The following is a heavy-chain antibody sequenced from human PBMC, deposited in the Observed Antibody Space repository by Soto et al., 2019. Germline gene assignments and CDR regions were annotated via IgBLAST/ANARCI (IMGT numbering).Heavy chain of an antibody. D-gene: IGHD2-15*01. V-gene: IGHV3-7*03. CDR3: ASSVVFAAADAFDV. CDR2: IKQDGGEE. Sequence: GGSLSLSCAASGFTFSHYWMTWVRQSPGKGLEWVANIKQDGGEEFYVDSVKGRFTISRDNAKNSLYLQMNSLRAEDTAVYYCASSVVFAAADAFDVWGQGTKVTVSS. CDR1: GFTFSHYW. J-gene: IGHJ3*01.